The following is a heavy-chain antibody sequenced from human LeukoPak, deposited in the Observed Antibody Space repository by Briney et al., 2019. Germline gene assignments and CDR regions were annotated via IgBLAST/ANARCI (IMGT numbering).Heavy chain of an antibody. D-gene: IGHD3-3*02. J-gene: IGHJ5*02. Sequence: ASVKVSCKASGGTFSSYAISWVRQAPGQGLEWMGRIIPIFRIANYAQKFQGRVTITADKSTSTAYMELSSLRFEDTAVYYCARDHETFLEWLFPRWFDPWGQGTLVTVSS. CDR3: ARDHETFLEWLFPRWFDP. V-gene: IGHV1-69*04. CDR2: IIPIFRIA. CDR1: GGTFSSYA.